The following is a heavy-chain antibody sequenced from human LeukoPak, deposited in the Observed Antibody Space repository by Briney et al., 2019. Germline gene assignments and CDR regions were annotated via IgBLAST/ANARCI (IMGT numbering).Heavy chain of an antibody. CDR3: ARDAGDDYDYYYGVDV. J-gene: IGHJ6*04. CDR2: IYYIGST. Sequence: SETLSLTCAVSGGSISSYYWSWIRQPPGKGLEWIGYIYYIGSTNYNPSLKSRVTISLDTSKNQFSLKLNSVTAADTAVYYCARDAGDDYDYYYGVDVWGKGTTVTVSS. CDR1: GGSISSYY. V-gene: IGHV4-59*01. D-gene: IGHD3-10*01.